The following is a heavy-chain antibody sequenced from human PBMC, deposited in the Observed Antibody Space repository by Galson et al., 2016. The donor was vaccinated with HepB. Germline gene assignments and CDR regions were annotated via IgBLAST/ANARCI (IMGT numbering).Heavy chain of an antibody. V-gene: IGHV3-7*01. J-gene: IGHJ3*02. D-gene: IGHD2-2*01. CDR1: GFIFSTYW. Sequence: SLRLSCAASGFIFSTYWMSWVRQAPGKGLEWVANIKQDGSEKYYLDSVKGRFTISRDNAKNSLSLQMNSLRVEDTAVCYCARDSWDIVVVSPAMFTFDIWGQGTMVTVSS. CDR2: IKQDGSEK. CDR3: ARDSWDIVVVSPAMFTFDI.